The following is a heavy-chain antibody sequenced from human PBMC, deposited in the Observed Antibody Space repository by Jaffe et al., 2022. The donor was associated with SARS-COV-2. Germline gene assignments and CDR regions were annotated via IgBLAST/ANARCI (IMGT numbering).Heavy chain of an antibody. CDR1: GYTFTSYY. J-gene: IGHJ5*02. Sequence: QVQLVQSGAEVKKPGASVKVSCKASGYTFTSYYMHWVRQAPGQGLEWMGIINPSGGSTSYAQKFQGRVTMTRDTSTSTVYMELSSLRSEDTAVYYCARDPATVGIQRRGWFDPWGQGTLVTVSS. V-gene: IGHV1-46*01. CDR3: ARDPATVGIQRRGWFDP. CDR2: INPSGGST. D-gene: IGHD5-18*01.